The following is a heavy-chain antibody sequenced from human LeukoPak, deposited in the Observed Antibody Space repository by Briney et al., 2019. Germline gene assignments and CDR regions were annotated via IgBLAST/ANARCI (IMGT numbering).Heavy chain of an antibody. Sequence: ASVTVSCTASGYTFTTYDINWVRQATGQGLGWMGWMNPNSGNTGYAQKFQGRVTMTRNTSITTAYMELSSLRSEDTAVYYCARRSGTAMTTTFDYWGQGTLVTVSS. CDR1: GYTFTTYD. J-gene: IGHJ4*02. CDR3: ARRSGTAMTTTFDY. CDR2: MNPNSGNT. D-gene: IGHD4-17*01. V-gene: IGHV1-8*01.